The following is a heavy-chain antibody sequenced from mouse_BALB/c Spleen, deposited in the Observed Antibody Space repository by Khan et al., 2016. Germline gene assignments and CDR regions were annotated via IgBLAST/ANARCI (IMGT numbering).Heavy chain of an antibody. D-gene: IGHD1-1*01. Sequence: QFQLVQSGPELKKPGETVKISCKASGYSLTNYGMNWVKQAPGKGLKWMGWINTYTGEPTYADDFKGRFAFSLETSASTAYLQINNLKNEDTATYFCARIYSGYAMDYWGQGTSVTVSS. CDR3: ARIYSGYAMDY. J-gene: IGHJ4*01. CDR2: INTYTGEP. CDR1: GYSLTNYG. V-gene: IGHV9-3-1*01.